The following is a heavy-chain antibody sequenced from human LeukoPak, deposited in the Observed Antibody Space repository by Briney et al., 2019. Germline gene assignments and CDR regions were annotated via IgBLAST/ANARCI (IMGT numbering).Heavy chain of an antibody. CDR1: GFTFSSYA. Sequence: GGSLRLSCADSGFTFSSYAMSWVRQAPGKGLDWVSAISGSGGPTYYADSVKGRFTISRDNSRNTLYLQMNSLRAEDTAVYYCTRRPSNGHYYFDSWGQGTLVTVSS. CDR3: TRRPSNGHYYFDS. V-gene: IGHV3-23*01. CDR2: ISGSGGPT. D-gene: IGHD2-8*01. J-gene: IGHJ4*02.